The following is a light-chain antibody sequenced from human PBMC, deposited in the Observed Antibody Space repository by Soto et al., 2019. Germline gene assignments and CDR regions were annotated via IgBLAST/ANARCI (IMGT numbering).Light chain of an antibody. CDR2: NNN. CDR1: SSNIGSNT. J-gene: IGLJ2*01. Sequence: QSVLTQSPSASGTPGQRVTISCSGGSSNIGSNTVNWYQHLPGTAPKRLIYNNNQRPSGVPDRFSGSKSGTSAALAISGLQSEDEATYYCAAWDDSLNALLFGGGTKVTVL. CDR3: AAWDDSLNALL. V-gene: IGLV1-44*01.